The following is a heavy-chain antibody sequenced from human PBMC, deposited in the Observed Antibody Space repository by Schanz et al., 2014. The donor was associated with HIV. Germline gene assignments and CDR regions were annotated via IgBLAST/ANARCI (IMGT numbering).Heavy chain of an antibody. CDR3: ARANFGGYEGPDY. V-gene: IGHV1-2*02. CDR1: GYTFTAYY. Sequence: QVQLVQSGAEVKKPGASVKVSCKASGYTFTAYYIHWVRQAPGQGLEWMGWINPNSGGTNSAQKFQGRVTMSMDTSISTAYMELSSLRSEDTAVFYCARANFGGYEGPDYWGQGTLVIVSS. D-gene: IGHD5-12*01. CDR2: INPNSGGT. J-gene: IGHJ4*02.